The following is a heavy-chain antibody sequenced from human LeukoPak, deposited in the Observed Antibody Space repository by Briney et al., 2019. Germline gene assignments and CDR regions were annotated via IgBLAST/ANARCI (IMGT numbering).Heavy chain of an antibody. V-gene: IGHV3-30*02. CDR1: GFTFSSYG. CDR2: IRYDGSNK. Sequence: GGSLRLSCAASGFTFSSYGMHWVRQAPGKGLEWVAFIRYDGSNKYYADSVKGRFTISRDNSKNTLYLQMNSLRAEDTAVYYCAKGTGYSSGDFDYWGQGTLVTVSS. J-gene: IGHJ4*02. D-gene: IGHD6-19*01. CDR3: AKGTGYSSGDFDY.